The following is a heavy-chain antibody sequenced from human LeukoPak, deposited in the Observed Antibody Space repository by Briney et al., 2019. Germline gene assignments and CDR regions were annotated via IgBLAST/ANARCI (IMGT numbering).Heavy chain of an antibody. J-gene: IGHJ6*03. V-gene: IGHV3-7*01. Sequence: PGGSLRLSCAASGFTFSSYWMSWVRQAPGKGLEWVANIKQDGSEKYYVDSVKGRFTISRDNAKNSLYLQMNSLRAEDTAGYYCARDSYYDSSGYYRGNYYYYMDVWGKGTTVTVS. D-gene: IGHD3-22*01. CDR3: ARDSYYDSSGYYRGNYYYYMDV. CDR1: GFTFSSYW. CDR2: IKQDGSEK.